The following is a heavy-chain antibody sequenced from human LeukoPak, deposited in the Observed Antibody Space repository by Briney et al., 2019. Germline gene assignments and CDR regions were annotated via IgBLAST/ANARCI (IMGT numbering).Heavy chain of an antibody. Sequence: SETLSLTCAVYGGSFSGYYWSWIRQPPGKGLEWIGEINHSGSTNYHPSLKSRVIISVDTSKNQFSLKLSSVTAANTAVYFCARLRFDFWSGYTHPYFDYWGQGTLVTVSS. CDR1: GGSFSGYY. CDR2: INHSGST. J-gene: IGHJ4*02. D-gene: IGHD3-3*01. V-gene: IGHV4-34*01. CDR3: ARLRFDFWSGYTHPYFDY.